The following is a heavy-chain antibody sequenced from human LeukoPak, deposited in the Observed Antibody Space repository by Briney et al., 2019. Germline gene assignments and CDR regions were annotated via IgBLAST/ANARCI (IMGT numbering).Heavy chain of an antibody. D-gene: IGHD3-16*01. Sequence: GGSLRLSCAASGFTFSTYGMHWVRQAPGKGLEWVTVISFDGSNKYYADSVKGRFTSSRDNSKNTLYLQMNSLRAEDTAVYYCARDRGGRGYFDYWGQGTLVTVSS. CDR1: GFTFSTYG. J-gene: IGHJ4*02. V-gene: IGHV3-30*03. CDR2: ISFDGSNK. CDR3: ARDRGGRGYFDY.